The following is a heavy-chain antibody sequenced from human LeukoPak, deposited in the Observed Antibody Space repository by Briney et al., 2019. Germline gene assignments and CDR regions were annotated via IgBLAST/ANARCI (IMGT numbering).Heavy chain of an antibody. CDR1: GFTFSDYD. CDR3: VYYYGAGRTKNFDY. Sequence: AGGSLRLSCAASGFTFSDYDMSWVRQAPGKGLGWVSAISGSGGSTYYADSVKGRFTISRDNSKNTLYLQMNSLRAEDTAVYYCVYYYGAGRTKNFDYWGQGTLVTVSS. J-gene: IGHJ4*02. V-gene: IGHV3-23*01. CDR2: ISGSGGST. D-gene: IGHD3-10*01.